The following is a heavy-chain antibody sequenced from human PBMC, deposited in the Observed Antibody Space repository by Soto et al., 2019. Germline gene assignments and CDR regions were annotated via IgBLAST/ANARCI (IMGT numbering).Heavy chain of an antibody. CDR2: IYYSGTT. D-gene: IGHD3-22*01. Sequence: SETLSLTCTVSGASMSNYFWEWIRQSPGKGPEWIAYIYYSGTTYYNPSLKSRVTMSVDTSKNQFSLKLSSVTAADAAVYYCGAYDSSGYIWGQGTQVTVSS. V-gene: IGHV4-59*08. J-gene: IGHJ4*02. CDR1: GASMSNYF. CDR3: GAYDSSGYI.